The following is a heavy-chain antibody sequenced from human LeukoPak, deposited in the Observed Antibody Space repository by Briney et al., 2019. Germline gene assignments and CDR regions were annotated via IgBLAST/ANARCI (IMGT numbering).Heavy chain of an antibody. D-gene: IGHD3-16*01. Sequence: GGSLRLSCAASGFTFSSYAMSWVRQAPGKGLEWVSLISGSGRPYYADSVKGRFTISRDNSKNTLYLQMNSLRAEDTALYYCAKDKEHSDNVWGTFDYWGKGTLVTVSS. CDR3: AKDKEHSDNVWGTFDY. V-gene: IGHV3-23*01. J-gene: IGHJ4*02. CDR2: ISGSGRP. CDR1: GFTFSSYA.